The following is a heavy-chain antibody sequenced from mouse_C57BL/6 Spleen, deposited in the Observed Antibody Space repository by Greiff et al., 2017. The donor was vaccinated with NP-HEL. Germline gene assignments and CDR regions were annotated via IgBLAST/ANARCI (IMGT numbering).Heavy chain of an antibody. CDR3: AGRIYYYGSSFIGYAMDY. CDR1: GYTFTDYN. J-gene: IGHJ4*01. Sequence: VQLQQSGPELVKPGASVKMSCKASGYTFTDYNMHWVKQSHGKSLEWIGYINPNNGGTSYNQKFKGKATLTVNKSSSTAYIELRSLTSEDSAVYYCAGRIYYYGSSFIGYAMDYWGQGTSVTVSS. CDR2: INPNNGGT. V-gene: IGHV1-22*01. D-gene: IGHD1-1*01.